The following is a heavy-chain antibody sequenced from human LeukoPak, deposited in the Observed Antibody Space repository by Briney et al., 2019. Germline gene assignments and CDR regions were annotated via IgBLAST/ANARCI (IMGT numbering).Heavy chain of an antibody. J-gene: IGHJ4*02. CDR3: ARDHSEWLPWLDY. Sequence: GGSLRHSCAGSGFTFSSYSMNWVRQAPGKGVEWVSSISSSSSYIYYADSVKGRFTISRDNAKNSLYLQMNSLRAEDTAVYYCARDHSEWLPWLDYWGQGTLVTVSS. CDR2: ISSSSSYI. V-gene: IGHV3-21*01. CDR1: GFTFSSYS. D-gene: IGHD3-3*01.